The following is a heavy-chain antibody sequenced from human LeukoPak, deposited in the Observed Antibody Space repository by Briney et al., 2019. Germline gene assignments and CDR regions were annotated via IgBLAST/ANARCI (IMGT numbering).Heavy chain of an antibody. CDR3: ARYDFWSGPASYYFDY. J-gene: IGHJ4*02. Sequence: GGSLRLSCAASGFTFSDYYMTWIRQAPGKGLEWVSYISDSGTNIYYADSVKGRFTISRDNSKNTLYLQMNSLRAEDTAVYYCARYDFWSGPASYYFDYWGQGTLVTVSS. CDR1: GFTFSDYY. D-gene: IGHD3-3*01. CDR2: ISDSGTNI. V-gene: IGHV3-11*01.